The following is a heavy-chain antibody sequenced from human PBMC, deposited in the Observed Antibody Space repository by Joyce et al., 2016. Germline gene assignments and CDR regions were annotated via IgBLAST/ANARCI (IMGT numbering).Heavy chain of an antibody. CDR1: GFTFSTSS. V-gene: IGHV3-21*02. CDR3: ARGGIVYDYSMDL. CDR2: ISSDSTYI. Sequence: EVQLVESGGGLVKPGGSLRISCAASGFTFSTSSMSWFRRAPGKGLDWASAISSDSTYIVYADSVKGRFTVSRDNAKNSLYLQMNSLRAEDTAVFFCARGGIVYDYSMDLWGQGTTVTVSS. J-gene: IGHJ6*01. D-gene: IGHD3-22*01.